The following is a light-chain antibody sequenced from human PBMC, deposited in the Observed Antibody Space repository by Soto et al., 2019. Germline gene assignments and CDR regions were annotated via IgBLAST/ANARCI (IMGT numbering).Light chain of an antibody. J-gene: IGKJ2*01. CDR1: QSVSSSY. V-gene: IGKV3-20*01. Sequence: EIVLTQSPGTLSLSPGERATLSCRASQSVSSSYLAWYQQKPGQAPRLLIYGASSRATGIPDRFSGCGSGTDFTLTISRLEPEDFAVYYCQQYGSSPPYTFGQGTNLEIK. CDR3: QQYGSSPPYT. CDR2: GAS.